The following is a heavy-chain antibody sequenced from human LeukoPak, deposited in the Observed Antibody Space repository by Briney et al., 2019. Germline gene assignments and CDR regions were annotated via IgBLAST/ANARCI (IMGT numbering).Heavy chain of an antibody. J-gene: IGHJ4*02. CDR3: ARWVNNGGKGCYFDY. Sequence: GGSLRLSCAASGFTFSSYGMHWVRQAPGKGLGWVSVMYGDGRTYYADSVKGRFTISRDNSENTVYLLMNSLRVEDTAVYYCARWVNNGGKGCYFDYWGQGTLVTVSS. D-gene: IGHD4-23*01. CDR1: GFTFSSYG. CDR2: MYGDGRT. V-gene: IGHV3-NL1*01.